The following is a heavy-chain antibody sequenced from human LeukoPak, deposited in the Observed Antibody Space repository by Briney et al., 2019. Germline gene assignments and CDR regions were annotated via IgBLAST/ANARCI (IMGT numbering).Heavy chain of an antibody. Sequence: GGSLRLSCTASGFTFSSHGFHWVRQAPGKGLEWVADIWYDGSKQYYTESVKGRFTIPRDNSKNTLYLQINSLRAESTAVYYCARDVGNSLSATAHCDYWRQGTLLTVPS. J-gene: IGHJ4*02. CDR2: IWYDGSKQ. CDR1: GFTFSSHG. V-gene: IGHV3-33*01. D-gene: IGHD1-7*01. CDR3: ARDVGNSLSATAHCDY.